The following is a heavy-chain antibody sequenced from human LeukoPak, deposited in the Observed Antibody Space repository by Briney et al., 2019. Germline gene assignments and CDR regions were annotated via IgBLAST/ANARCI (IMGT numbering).Heavy chain of an antibody. V-gene: IGHV3-11*04. Sequence: PGGSLRLSCAASGFTFSDYYMSWIRQAPGKGLEWVSYISSSGSTIYYADSVKGRFTISRDNSKNTLYLQMNSLRAEDTAVYYCARETAGARYGAFDIWGQGTMVTVSS. CDR3: ARETAGARYGAFDI. D-gene: IGHD5-18*01. CDR1: GFTFSDYY. J-gene: IGHJ3*02. CDR2: ISSSGSTI.